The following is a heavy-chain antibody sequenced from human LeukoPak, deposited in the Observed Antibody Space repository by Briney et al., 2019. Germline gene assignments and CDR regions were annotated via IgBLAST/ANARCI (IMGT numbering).Heavy chain of an antibody. J-gene: IGHJ3*02. CDR1: GFTFSSYA. CDR3: AKPHYYDSGGSYIAGAFDI. Sequence: GGSLRLSCAASGFTFSSYAMSWVRQAPGKGLEWVSAISGSGGSTYYADSVKGRFTISRDNSKNTLYLQMNSLRAEDTAVYYCAKPHYYDSGGSYIAGAFDIWGQGTMVTVSS. CDR2: ISGSGGST. V-gene: IGHV3-23*01. D-gene: IGHD3-22*01.